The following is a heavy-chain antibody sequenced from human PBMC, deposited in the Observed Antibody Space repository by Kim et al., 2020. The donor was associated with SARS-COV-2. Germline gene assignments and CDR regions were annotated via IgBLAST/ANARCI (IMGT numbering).Heavy chain of an antibody. Sequence: GGSLRLSCAASGFTFGDYAMHWVRQAPGKGLEWVSGISWNSGSIGYADSVKGRFTISRDNAKNSLYLQMNSLRAEDTALYYCAKDRGWGIAVAGTALDYWGQGTLVTVSS. CDR2: ISWNSGSI. CDR3: AKDRGWGIAVAGTALDY. D-gene: IGHD6-19*01. CDR1: GFTFGDYA. V-gene: IGHV3-9*01. J-gene: IGHJ4*02.